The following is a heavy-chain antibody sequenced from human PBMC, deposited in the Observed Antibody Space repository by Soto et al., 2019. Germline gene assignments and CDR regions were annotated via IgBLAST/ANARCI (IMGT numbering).Heavy chain of an antibody. CDR1: GFTFSRYG. D-gene: IGHD5-12*01. CDR3: AKDLEMATSEHFDY. Sequence: QVQLVESGGGVVQPGTSLRLSCAASGFTFSRYGMHWVRQAPGQGLEWVAVISYDGTNKYYGDSVKGRFTISRDNSKNTLYLKLYSLRDEDTAGYYCAKDLEMATSEHFDYWGQGTLVTVSS. CDR2: ISYDGTNK. V-gene: IGHV3-30*18. J-gene: IGHJ4*02.